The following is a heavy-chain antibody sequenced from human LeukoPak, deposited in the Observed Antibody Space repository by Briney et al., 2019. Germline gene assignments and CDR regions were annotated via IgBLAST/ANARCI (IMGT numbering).Heavy chain of an antibody. CDR2: ISAYNGNT. Sequence: ASVKVSCKASGGTFSSYTISWVRQAPGQGLEWMGWISAYNGNTNYAQKLQGRVTMTADTSTSTAYMELRSLRSDDTAVYYCARVRLTMVRGVIILEDYWGQGTLVTVSS. D-gene: IGHD3-10*01. CDR1: GGTFSSYT. J-gene: IGHJ4*02. V-gene: IGHV1-18*01. CDR3: ARVRLTMVRGVIILEDY.